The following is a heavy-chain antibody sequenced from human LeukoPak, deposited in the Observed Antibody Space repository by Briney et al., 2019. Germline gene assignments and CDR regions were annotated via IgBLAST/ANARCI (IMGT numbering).Heavy chain of an antibody. J-gene: IGHJ4*02. CDR2: VYYSGSP. D-gene: IGHD2-15*01. CDR1: GGSLSSYY. CDR3: ARRFGSGDYFDY. V-gene: IGHV4-59*01. Sequence: SETLSLTCTVSGGSLSSYYWSWIRQPPGKGLEWIGYVYYSGSPNYSPSLKSRVTISVDTSKNQFSLKLNSVTAADTAVYYCARRFGSGDYFDYWGQGTLVTASS.